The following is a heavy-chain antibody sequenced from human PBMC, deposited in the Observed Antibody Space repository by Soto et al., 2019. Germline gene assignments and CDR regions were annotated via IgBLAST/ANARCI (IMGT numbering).Heavy chain of an antibody. CDR1: GGSFSAYY. CDR3: ARGSVDTVDSSGFYEY. Sequence: SETLSLTCAVYGGSFSAYYWSWIRQPPGKGLEWIGEINHSGGTSYNPSLKSRVTISVDTSKSQFSLKLTSVTAADRAVYYCARGSVDTVDSSGFYEYWGKGTPVTVSS. CDR2: INHSGGT. V-gene: IGHV4-34*01. D-gene: IGHD3-22*01. J-gene: IGHJ4*02.